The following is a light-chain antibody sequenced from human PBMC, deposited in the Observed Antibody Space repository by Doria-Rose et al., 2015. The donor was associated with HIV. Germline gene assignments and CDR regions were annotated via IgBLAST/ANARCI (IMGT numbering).Light chain of an antibody. CDR3: HQYGTSWT. J-gene: IGKJ1*01. Sequence: TQSPGTLSLFPGERATLSCRASQSLSSTYLAWYQQKPGQAPSLLIYDGSTRATGIPDRFSASGSGTDFTLTINRLEPEDFALYYCHQYGTSWTFGQGTKVEI. CDR2: DGS. CDR1: QSLSSTY. V-gene: IGKV3-20*01.